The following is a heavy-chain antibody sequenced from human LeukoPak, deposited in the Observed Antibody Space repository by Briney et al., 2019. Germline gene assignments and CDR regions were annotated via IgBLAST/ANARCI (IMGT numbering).Heavy chain of an antibody. J-gene: IGHJ6*02. CDR1: GFTFSSYW. CDR2: IKQDGSEK. D-gene: IGHD6-13*01. Sequence: GGSLRLYCAASGFTFSSYWMSWVRQAPGKGLEWVANIKQDGSEKYYADSVKGRFTISRDNSKNTLYLQMNSLRAEDTAVYYCARDSSYSSSWYGGYYYYYGMDVWGQGTTVTVSS. V-gene: IGHV3-7*01. CDR3: ARDSSYSSSWYGGYYYYYGMDV.